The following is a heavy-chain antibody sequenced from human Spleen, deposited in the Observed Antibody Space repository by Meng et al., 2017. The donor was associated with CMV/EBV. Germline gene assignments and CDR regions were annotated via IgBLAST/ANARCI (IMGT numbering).Heavy chain of an antibody. CDR1: RFTFRLFW. D-gene: IGHD6-13*01. J-gene: IGHJ4*02. Sequence: SFSPSRFTFRLFWMHWFRQAPVQWLMGVSHINSHVSSPSFTVSVKGRFTISRDNAKNTLYLQMNSLRAEETAVYYCARGRKSMAAVGYWGQGTLVTVSS. CDR2: INSHVSSP. CDR3: ARGRKSMAAVGY. V-gene: IGHV3-74*01.